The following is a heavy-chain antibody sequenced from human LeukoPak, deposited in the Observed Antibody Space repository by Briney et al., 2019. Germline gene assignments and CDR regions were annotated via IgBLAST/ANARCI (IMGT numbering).Heavy chain of an antibody. CDR2: INHSGST. V-gene: IGHV4-34*01. Sequence: KHSETLSLPCAVYCGSFSCYYLSWIRHPPGPGLERLGEINHSGSTNYTPSLKSRVTISVDTYKKQFSLKLSSVTAADTAVYYCARVHTGSFYYGDYWGQGTLVSVSS. J-gene: IGHJ4*02. CDR1: CGSFSCYY. CDR3: ARVHTGSFYYGDY. D-gene: IGHD1-26*01.